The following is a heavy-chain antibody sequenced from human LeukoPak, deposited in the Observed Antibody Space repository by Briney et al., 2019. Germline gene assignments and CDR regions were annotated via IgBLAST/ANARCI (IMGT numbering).Heavy chain of an antibody. CDR1: GYTFTGYY. V-gene: IGHV1-2*02. CDR2: INPNSGAT. CDR3: ARVIPTAIPDYYYYYMDV. D-gene: IGHD2-2*02. J-gene: IGHJ6*03. Sequence: ASVKVSCKASGYTFTGYYMHWVRQAPGQGLEWMGWINPNSGATEYAQMFQGRVTMTRDTSISTAYMELSRLRSDDMAVYYCARVIPTAIPDYYYYYMDVWGKGTTVTVSS.